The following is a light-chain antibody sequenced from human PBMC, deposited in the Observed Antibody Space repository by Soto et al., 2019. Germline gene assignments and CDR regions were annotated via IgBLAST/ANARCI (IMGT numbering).Light chain of an antibody. Sequence: EIVLTQSPGTLSLSPGERATLSCRASQSVSSSYLAWYQQKPGQAPRLLIYGASSRATGIPDRFSGSGSGTDFSLTISRLEPEDFAVYYCQQYGSSPPVWTFSQGTKVEIK. CDR2: GAS. J-gene: IGKJ1*01. CDR1: QSVSSSY. CDR3: QQYGSSPPVWT. V-gene: IGKV3-20*01.